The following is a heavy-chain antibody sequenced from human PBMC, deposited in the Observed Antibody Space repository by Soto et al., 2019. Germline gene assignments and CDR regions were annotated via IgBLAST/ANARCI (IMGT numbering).Heavy chain of an antibody. D-gene: IGHD3-16*01. J-gene: IGHJ6*02. CDR1: GYIFVNYG. CDR3: VMVDNYVTPTPQDV. Sequence: QVQLVQSGAEVKKPGASVKVSCKASGYIFVNYGIAWVRQAPRQGLEWMGWISPYTGNTHSASKSQGRLTMTTDTSTSTAYMGLGSLTSDDTAVYYCVMVDNYVTPTPQDVWGQGTTVTVSS. CDR2: ISPYTGNT. V-gene: IGHV1-18*01.